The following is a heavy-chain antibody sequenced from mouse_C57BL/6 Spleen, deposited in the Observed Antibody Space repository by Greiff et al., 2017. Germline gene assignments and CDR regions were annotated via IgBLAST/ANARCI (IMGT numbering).Heavy chain of an antibody. CDR1: GYTFTSYW. D-gene: IGHD2-5*01. J-gene: IGHJ2*01. CDR3: ERGNYSIGGFDY. Sequence: VQLQQPGAELVKPGASVKLSCKASGYTFTSYWMQWVKQRPGQGLEWIGEIDPSDSYTNYNQKFKGKATLTVDTSSSTAYMQLSSLTSEDSAVYYCERGNYSIGGFDYWGQGTTLTVSS. CDR2: IDPSDSYT. V-gene: IGHV1-50*01.